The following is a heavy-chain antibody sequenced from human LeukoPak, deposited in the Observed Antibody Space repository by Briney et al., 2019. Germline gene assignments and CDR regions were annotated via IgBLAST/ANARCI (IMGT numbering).Heavy chain of an antibody. CDR2: IYSSGST. Sequence: SETLSLTCTVSGYSISSGYYWGWIRQPPGKGLEWIGYIYSSGSTNYNPSLKSRVTISVDRSKNQFSLNLSSVTAADTAVYYCAREYYGSSGYYNDYWGQGALVTVSS. D-gene: IGHD3-22*01. V-gene: IGHV4-61*01. J-gene: IGHJ4*02. CDR3: AREYYGSSGYYNDY. CDR1: GYSISSGYY.